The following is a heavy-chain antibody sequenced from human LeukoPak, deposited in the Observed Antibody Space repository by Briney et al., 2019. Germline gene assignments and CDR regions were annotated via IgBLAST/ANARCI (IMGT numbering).Heavy chain of an antibody. Sequence: PSETLSLTCTVSGGSISSYYWSWIRQPPGKGLEWIGYIYDSGSTNYNPSLKSRVTISVDTSKNQFSLRLSSVTAADTAVYYCARVRGAAGYNWFDPWGQGTLVTVSS. D-gene: IGHD3-10*01. CDR2: IYDSGST. CDR1: GGSISSYY. J-gene: IGHJ5*02. V-gene: IGHV4-59*01. CDR3: ARVRGAAGYNWFDP.